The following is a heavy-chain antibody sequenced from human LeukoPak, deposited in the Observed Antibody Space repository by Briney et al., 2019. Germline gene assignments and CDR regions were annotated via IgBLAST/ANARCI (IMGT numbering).Heavy chain of an antibody. V-gene: IGHV3-23*01. CDR1: AFTFSNSA. Sequence: GGSLRLSCAASAFTFSNSAMTWVRQAPGKGLEWVSAISADGADTYYADSVKGRFTISRDNSKNTLYLQMFSLRAEDTAVYFCASAEGDSWGQGTLVTVSS. CDR2: ISADGADT. CDR3: ASAEGDS. J-gene: IGHJ5*01.